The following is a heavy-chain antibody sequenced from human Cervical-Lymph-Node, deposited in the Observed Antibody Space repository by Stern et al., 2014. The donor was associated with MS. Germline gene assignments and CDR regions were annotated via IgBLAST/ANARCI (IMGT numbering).Heavy chain of an antibody. D-gene: IGHD3-22*01. J-gene: IGHJ4*02. V-gene: IGHV1-46*01. CDR3: ARAGSGNSNFFDY. Sequence: VQLVQSGAEVKKPGASVKVSCKASGYTFTGYYMYWVRQASGQGLEWMGIINPPGGSTTYAQTFQGRVTMTADTSTSTVYMDLSSLTSEDTTIYYCARAGSGNSNFFDYWGRGTLVTVSS. CDR1: GYTFTGYY. CDR2: INPPGGST.